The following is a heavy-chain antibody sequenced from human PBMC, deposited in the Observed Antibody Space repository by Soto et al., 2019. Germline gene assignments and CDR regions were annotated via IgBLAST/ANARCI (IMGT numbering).Heavy chain of an antibody. CDR2: IIPIFGTA. Sequence: QVQLVQSGAEVKKPGSSVKVSCKASGGTFSSYAISWVRQAPGQGLEWMGGIIPIFGTANYAQKFQGRVTITADESTSTAYMELSSLRSEDTAVYYCARGAAAALPYYYYAGMDVWGQGTTVTVSS. CDR1: GGTFSSYA. V-gene: IGHV1-69*01. D-gene: IGHD6-13*01. CDR3: ARGAAAALPYYYYAGMDV. J-gene: IGHJ6*02.